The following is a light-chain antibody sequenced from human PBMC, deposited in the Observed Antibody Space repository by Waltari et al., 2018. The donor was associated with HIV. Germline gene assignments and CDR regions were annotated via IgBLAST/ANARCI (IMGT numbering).Light chain of an antibody. CDR1: QSLLNSDGYNY. CDR3: MQALQTHG. Sequence: DIVMTQSPVSLPVSCRSSQSLLNSDGYNYLDWYVQKPGQSPQLLIYLASNRASGVPDRFSGSGSGTEFTLKISRVEADDVGVYYCMQALQTHGFGGGTRVEL. V-gene: IGKV2-28*01. J-gene: IGKJ4*01. CDR2: LAS.